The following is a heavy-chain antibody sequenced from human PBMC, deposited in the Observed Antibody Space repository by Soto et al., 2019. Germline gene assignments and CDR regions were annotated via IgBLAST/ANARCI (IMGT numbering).Heavy chain of an antibody. Sequence: QVQLVQSGAEVKKPGASVKVSCKASGYTFSGYYMHWVRQAPGQGLEWLGWINPNSGDTNYAQKFQGRVTMTRDTSINTAYMELSRLRSDDTALYYCARGYSYGAPYFDCWGQGTLVTVSS. CDR1: GYTFSGYY. CDR2: INPNSGDT. CDR3: ARGYSYGAPYFDC. V-gene: IGHV1-2*02. J-gene: IGHJ4*02. D-gene: IGHD5-18*01.